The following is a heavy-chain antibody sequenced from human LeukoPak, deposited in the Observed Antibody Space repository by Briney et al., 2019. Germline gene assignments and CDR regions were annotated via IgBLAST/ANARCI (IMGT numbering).Heavy chain of an antibody. D-gene: IGHD4-23*01. CDR1: GGSVSSGSYY. Sequence: PSETLSLTCTVSGGSVSSGSYYWSWIRQPPGKGLEWIGYIYYSGSTNYNPSLKSRVTISVDTSKNQFSLKLGSVTAADTAVYYCASTVVTPHLTYGMDVWGQGTTVTVSS. CDR2: IYYSGST. CDR3: ASTVVTPHLTYGMDV. J-gene: IGHJ6*02. V-gene: IGHV4-61*01.